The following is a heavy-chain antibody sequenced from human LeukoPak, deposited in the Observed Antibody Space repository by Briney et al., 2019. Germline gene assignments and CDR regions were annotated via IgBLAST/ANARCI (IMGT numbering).Heavy chain of an antibody. CDR3: ARYCSSSRCLYYYHMDV. V-gene: IGHV3-21*01. J-gene: IGHJ6*03. CDR2: ISSESSYI. CDR1: DFTFSTYS. D-gene: IGHD2-2*01. Sequence: GRSLRLSCAASDFTFSTYSMNWVRQAPGKGLEWVSSISSESSYIYYADSVKGRFTISRDDAKKSLYLQMNSLRADDTAVYFCARYCSSSRCLYYYHMDVWGKGTTVTVSS.